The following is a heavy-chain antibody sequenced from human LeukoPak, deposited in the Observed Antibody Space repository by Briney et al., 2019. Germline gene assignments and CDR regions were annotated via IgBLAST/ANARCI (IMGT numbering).Heavy chain of an antibody. J-gene: IGHJ4*02. CDR2: ISYTGTYI. V-gene: IGHV3-21*04. Sequence: GVLRLSCAASGFTFSNSWMGWVRQAPGKGLEWVSSISYTGTYIYYADSVKGRFTISRDNAQNSLYLQMNSLRAEDTAIYYCVRDRGTYRPIDYWGQGTLVTVSS. CDR1: GFTFSNSW. D-gene: IGHD1-26*01. CDR3: VRDRGTYRPIDY.